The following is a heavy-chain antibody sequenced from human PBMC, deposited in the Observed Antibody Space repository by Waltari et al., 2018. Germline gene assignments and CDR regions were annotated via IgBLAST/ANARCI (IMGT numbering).Heavy chain of an antibody. CDR3: ARVNPPRHFRGFDP. Sequence: QVQLQESGPGLVKPSETLSLTCTVSGGSVSSGSYYWSWIRQPPGKGLDWIGYIYYSGRTNYNPSLKSRSTISVDTSKNHFSRKLSPVTAADTAVYYCARVNPPRHFRGFDPWGQGTLVTVSS. CDR2: IYYSGRT. D-gene: IGHD3-10*01. V-gene: IGHV4-61*01. CDR1: GGSVSSGSYY. J-gene: IGHJ5*02.